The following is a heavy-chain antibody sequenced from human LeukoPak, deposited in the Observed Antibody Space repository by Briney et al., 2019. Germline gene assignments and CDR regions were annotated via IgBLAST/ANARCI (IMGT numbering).Heavy chain of an antibody. J-gene: IGHJ6*03. CDR2: IYYSGST. CDR3: ARTRGGWGSGYYYYYYMDV. CDR1: GGSISSYY. Sequence: SETLSLTCTVSGGSISSYYWSWIRQPPGKGLEWIGYIYYSGSTNYNPSLKSRVTISVDTSKNQFSLKLSSVTAADTAVYYCARTRGGWGSGYYYYYYMDVWGKGTTVTISS. D-gene: IGHD2-15*01. V-gene: IGHV4-59*01.